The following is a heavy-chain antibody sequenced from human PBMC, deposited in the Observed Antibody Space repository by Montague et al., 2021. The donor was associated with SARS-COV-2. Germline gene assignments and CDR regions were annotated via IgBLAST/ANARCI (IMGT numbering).Heavy chain of an antibody. CDR1: GVSISSGDYS. D-gene: IGHD2/OR15-2a*01. J-gene: IGHJ3*01. Sequence: TLSLTCTVSGVSISSGDYSWNWIRQSPGKGLEWIGFIYESGSTLYNPSLKSRITISVDRSKNQFSLRLNSVTAADTAVYYCARKIIASAFDVWGHGTTVTVSS. CDR2: IYESGST. V-gene: IGHV4-30-2*06. CDR3: ARKIIASAFDV.